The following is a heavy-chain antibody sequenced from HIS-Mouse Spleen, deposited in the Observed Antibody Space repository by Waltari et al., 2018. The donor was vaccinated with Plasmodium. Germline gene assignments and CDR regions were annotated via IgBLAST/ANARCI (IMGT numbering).Heavy chain of an antibody. D-gene: IGHD6-13*01. V-gene: IGHV4-38-2*02. J-gene: IGHJ5*02. CDR2: IYHSGST. CDR1: GYSISSGYY. Sequence: QVQLQESGPGLVKPSETLSLTCTVSGYSISSGYYWGWIRQPPGKGLEWIGSIYHSGSTYYNPSLKSRVTISVDTSKNQFSLKLSSVTAADTAVYYCARGVGYSSSWYWFDPWGQGTPVTVSS. CDR3: ARGVGYSSSWYWFDP.